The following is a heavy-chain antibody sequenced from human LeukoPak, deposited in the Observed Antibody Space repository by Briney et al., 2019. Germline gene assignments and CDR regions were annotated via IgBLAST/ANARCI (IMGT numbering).Heavy chain of an antibody. V-gene: IGHV1-46*01. Sequence: GASVTVSCKASGYTFTSYYMHWVRQAPGQGLEWMGLINPSGGSTSYAQKFQGRVTMTRDTFTSTVYMELSSLRSEDTAVYYCAKQLWVGGTARYPFDYWGQGTLVTVSS. CDR1: GYTFTSYY. J-gene: IGHJ4*02. CDR2: INPSGGST. CDR3: AKQLWVGGTARYPFDY. D-gene: IGHD2-15*01.